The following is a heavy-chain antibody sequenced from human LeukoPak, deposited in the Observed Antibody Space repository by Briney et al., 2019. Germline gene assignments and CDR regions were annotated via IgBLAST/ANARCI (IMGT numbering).Heavy chain of an antibody. CDR3: ARYYYDSSGYSDAFDI. J-gene: IGHJ3*02. CDR1: GGSISSYY. D-gene: IGHD3-22*01. V-gene: IGHV4-59*08. CDR2: IYYSGST. Sequence: SETLSLTCTVSGGSISSYYWSWIRQPPGKGLEWIGYIYYSGSTNYNPSLKSRVTTSVDTSKNQFSLKLSSVTAADTAVYYCARYYYDSSGYSDAFDIWGQGTMVTVSS.